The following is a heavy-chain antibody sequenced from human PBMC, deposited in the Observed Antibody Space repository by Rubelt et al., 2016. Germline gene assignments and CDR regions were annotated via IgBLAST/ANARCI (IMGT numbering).Heavy chain of an antibody. CDR3: ARQDIVVVPAAMQNGMDV. CDR2: INHSGST. J-gene: IGHJ6*02. CDR1: GGSISSSSYY. D-gene: IGHD2-2*01. Sequence: QLQLQESGPGLVKPSETLSLTCTVSGGSISSSSYYWGWIRQPPGKGLEWIGEINHSGSTYYNPSLKSRFTISVEPSKNQVSLKLSSVTAADTAVYYCARQDIVVVPAAMQNGMDVWGQGTTVTVSS. V-gene: IGHV4-39*01.